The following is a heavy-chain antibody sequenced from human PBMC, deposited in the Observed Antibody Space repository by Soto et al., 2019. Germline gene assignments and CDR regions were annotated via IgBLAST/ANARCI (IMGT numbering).Heavy chain of an antibody. Sequence: WASVKVSCKASGYTFTSYDINWVRQATGQGLEWMGWMNPNSGNTGYAQKFQGRVTMTRNTSISTAYMELSSLRSEDTAVYYCARVYSSSWYYYYGMDVWGQGTTVTVSS. J-gene: IGHJ6*02. CDR1: GYTFTSYD. CDR2: MNPNSGNT. D-gene: IGHD6-13*01. V-gene: IGHV1-8*01. CDR3: ARVYSSSWYYYYGMDV.